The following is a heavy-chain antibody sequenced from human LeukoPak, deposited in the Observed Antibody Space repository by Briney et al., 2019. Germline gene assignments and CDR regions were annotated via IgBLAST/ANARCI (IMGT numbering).Heavy chain of an antibody. D-gene: IGHD6-19*01. CDR1: GFTFGDYP. J-gene: IGHJ4*02. CDR3: TSSYRSGWYGQY. Sequence: GGSLRLSCTASGFTFGDYPITWSRQAPGKGLEWVGFIRSKTHGGTTEYAASVKGRFTISGDDSKNIAYLQMNSLKTEDTAMYYCTSSYRSGWYGQYWGQGTLVTVS. CDR2: IRSKTHGGTT. V-gene: IGHV3-49*03.